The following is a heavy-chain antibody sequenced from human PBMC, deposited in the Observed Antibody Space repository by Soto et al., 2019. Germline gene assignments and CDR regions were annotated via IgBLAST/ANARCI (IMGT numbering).Heavy chain of an antibody. CDR2: IYPGDSDT. Sequence: PGESLKISCKGSGYSFTSYWIGWVRQMPGKGLEWMGIIYPGDSDTRYSPSFQGQVTISVDKSISTAYLQWSSLKASDTAMYYCALHNPNTERSSGVTMVRGVIIFDIWGQGTMVTVSS. V-gene: IGHV5-51*01. J-gene: IGHJ3*02. CDR1: GYSFTSYW. D-gene: IGHD3-10*01. CDR3: ALHNPNTERSSGVTMVRGVIIFDI.